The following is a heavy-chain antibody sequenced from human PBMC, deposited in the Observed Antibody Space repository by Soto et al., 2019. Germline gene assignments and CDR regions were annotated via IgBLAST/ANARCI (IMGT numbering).Heavy chain of an antibody. CDR2: IIPIFGTA. J-gene: IGHJ5*02. CDR1: GGTFSSYA. Sequence: ASVKVSCKASGGTFSSYAISWVRQAPGQGLEWMGGIIPIFGTANYAQKFQGRVTITADKSTSTAYMELSSLRSEDTAEYYCARGGDESNLKFDPWGQGTLVTVSS. V-gene: IGHV1-69*06. CDR3: ARGGDESNLKFDP. D-gene: IGHD2-21*02.